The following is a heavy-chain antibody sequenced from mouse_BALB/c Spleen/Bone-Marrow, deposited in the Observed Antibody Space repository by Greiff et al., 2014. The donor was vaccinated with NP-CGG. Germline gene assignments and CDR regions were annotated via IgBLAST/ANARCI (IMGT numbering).Heavy chain of an antibody. Sequence: SLKLSXAASXXDFXXYWMSXVXXXXXXXXXXIGKINPDSSTINYTPSLKDKFIISRDNAKNTLYLQMSKVRSEDTALYYCARRWDVYYFDYWGQGTTLTVSS. CDR1: XXDFXXYW. CDR2: INPDSSTI. D-gene: IGHD4-1*01. V-gene: IGHV4-1*02. J-gene: IGHJ2*01. CDR3: ARRWDVYYFDY.